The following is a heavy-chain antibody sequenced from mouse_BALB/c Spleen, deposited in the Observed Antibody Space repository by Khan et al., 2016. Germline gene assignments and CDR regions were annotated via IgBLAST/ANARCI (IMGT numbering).Heavy chain of an antibody. CDR2: INPHNDGI. V-gene: IGHV1S136*01. CDR3: ARDYRYDWDVMDY. D-gene: IGHD2-14*01. Sequence: VQLQQSGPELVKPGASVKMSCKTSGYPFTNYILHWVKQKPGQGLEWIGYINPHNDGIKYNEKFKGKATLTSDTSSSTAYMDLISLTSEDSAVYYCARDYRYDWDVMDYWGQGTSVTVSS. J-gene: IGHJ4*01. CDR1: GYPFTNYI.